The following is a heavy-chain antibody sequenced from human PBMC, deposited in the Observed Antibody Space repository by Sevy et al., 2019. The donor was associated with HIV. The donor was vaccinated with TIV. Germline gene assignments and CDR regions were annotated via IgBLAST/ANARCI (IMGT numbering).Heavy chain of an antibody. D-gene: IGHD3-22*01. CDR2: VSHTGST. CDR1: GVSVSSDTYY. J-gene: IGHJ4*02. CDR3: AREPYFFDKSDDYWDD. Sequence: SETLSLTCAVSGVSVSSDTYYWSWIRQPPGKGLEWIGYVSHTGSTNYSPSFKSRVTISVDTSKNQFSLRQFSVAAADTAVYYCAREPYFFDKSDDYWDDWGQGALVTVSS. V-gene: IGHV4-61*01.